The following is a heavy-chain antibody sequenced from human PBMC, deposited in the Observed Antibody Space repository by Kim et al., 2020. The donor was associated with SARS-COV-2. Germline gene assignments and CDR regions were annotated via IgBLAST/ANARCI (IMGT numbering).Heavy chain of an antibody. CDR3: ARERDYGGNSADFDY. J-gene: IGHJ4*02. V-gene: IGHV6-1*01. Sequence: VAGRSRITINPDTSKNQFSLQLNSVTHEDTAVYYCARERDYGGNSADFDYWGQGTLVTVSS. D-gene: IGHD4-17*01.